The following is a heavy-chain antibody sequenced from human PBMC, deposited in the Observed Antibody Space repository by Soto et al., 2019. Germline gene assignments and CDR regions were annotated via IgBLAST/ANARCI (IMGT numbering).Heavy chain of an antibody. CDR2: ISNIGFT. V-gene: IGHV4-61*01. D-gene: IGHD3-10*01. CDR1: GGSISSINNHCSNHY. Sequence: QVQLQESGPGLVKPSETLSLTCTVSGGSISSINNHCSNHYCSWIRLSPGKGLEWIGYISNIGFTRYNPSLPRRVSTSADPSKNQFSLKLTSVPAADTSVYYCTTQGFGGLHGLVDVWGQGTTVTVSS. CDR3: TTQGFGGLHGLVDV. J-gene: IGHJ6*02.